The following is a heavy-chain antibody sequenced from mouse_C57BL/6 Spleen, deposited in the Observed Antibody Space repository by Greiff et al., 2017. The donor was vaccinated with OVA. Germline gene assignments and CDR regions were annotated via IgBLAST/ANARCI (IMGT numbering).Heavy chain of an antibody. CDR2: IYPSDSET. Sequence: QVQLQQPGAELVRPGSSVKLSCKASGYTFTSYWMDWVKQRPGQGLEWIGNIYPSDSETHYNQKFKDKATLTVDKSSSTAYMQLSSLTSEDSAIYYCARRDSFDYWGQGTTLTVSS. CDR1: GYTFTSYW. V-gene: IGHV1-61*01. CDR3: ARRDSFDY. J-gene: IGHJ2*01.